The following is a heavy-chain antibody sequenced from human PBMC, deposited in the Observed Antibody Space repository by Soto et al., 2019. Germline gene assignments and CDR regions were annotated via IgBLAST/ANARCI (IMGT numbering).Heavy chain of an antibody. CDR1: GGSISSGGYY. J-gene: IGHJ6*02. D-gene: IGHD3-22*01. CDR3: ARDDSSGYRSSYYYGMDV. V-gene: IGHV4-31*03. CDR2: IYYSGST. Sequence: PSETLSLTCTVSGGSISSGGYYWSWIRQHPGKGLEWIGHIYYSGSTYYNPSLKSRVTISVDTSKNQFSLKLSSVTAADTAVYYCARDDSSGYRSSYYYGMDVWGQGTTVTVSS.